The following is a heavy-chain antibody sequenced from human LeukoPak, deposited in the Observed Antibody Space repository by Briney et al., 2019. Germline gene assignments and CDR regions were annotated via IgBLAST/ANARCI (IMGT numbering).Heavy chain of an antibody. CDR1: GFTVSTSY. Sequence: PGGSLRLSCAASGFTVSTSYVSWVRQAPGKGLEWVSVIYSGGSTYYADSVKGRFTTSRDKSKNTLYLQMNSLRAEDTALYYCARDTPPQLWGQGSPVTVSS. CDR3: ARDTPPQL. CDR2: IYSGGST. V-gene: IGHV3-53*05. J-gene: IGHJ4*02. D-gene: IGHD1-1*01.